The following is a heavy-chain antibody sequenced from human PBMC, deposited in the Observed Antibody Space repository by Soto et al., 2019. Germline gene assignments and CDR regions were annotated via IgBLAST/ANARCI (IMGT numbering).Heavy chain of an antibody. CDR3: ARDPAYCSSTSCRNWFAP. CDR1: GGSISSYY. J-gene: IGHJ5*02. D-gene: IGHD2-2*01. Sequence: SETLSLTCTVSGGSISSYYWSWIRQPPGKGLEWIGYIYYSGSTNYNPSLKSRVTISVDTSKNQFSLKLSSVTAADTAVYYCARDPAYCSSTSCRNWFAPWGQGTLVTVSS. CDR2: IYYSGST. V-gene: IGHV4-59*01.